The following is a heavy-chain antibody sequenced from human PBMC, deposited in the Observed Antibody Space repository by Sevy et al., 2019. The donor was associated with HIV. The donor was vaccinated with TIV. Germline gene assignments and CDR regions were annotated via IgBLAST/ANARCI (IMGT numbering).Heavy chain of an antibody. CDR2: IHQKSGGT. CDR1: GYTFSDYY. J-gene: IGHJ4*02. Sequence: ASVKVSCKSSGYTFSDYYIHWVRQAPGQGVEWMGRIHQKSGGTNYAQKFQDWVTMTRDTSTSTVYMELNSLTSTATASYYYGRNTKSFYGGYDRPVADYWGQGTLVTVSS. V-gene: IGHV1-2*04. D-gene: IGHD5-12*01. CDR3: GRNTKSFYGGYDRPVADY.